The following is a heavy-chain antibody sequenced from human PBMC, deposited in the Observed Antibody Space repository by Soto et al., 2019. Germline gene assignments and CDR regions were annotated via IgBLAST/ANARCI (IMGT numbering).Heavy chain of an antibody. Sequence: GSLRLSCAASGCTFSNYGMHWVRQAPGKGLEWVAFISDDGSNKYYADSMKGRFTTSRDNSKSTLCLQMNSLRVEGTAVYYCTNRRNVLRFLEWSSGMEVWGQGTTGLVSS. V-gene: IGHV3-30*18. J-gene: IGHJ6*02. CDR2: ISDDGSNK. CDR1: GCTFSNYG. D-gene: IGHD3-3*01. CDR3: TNRRNVLRFLEWSSGMEV.